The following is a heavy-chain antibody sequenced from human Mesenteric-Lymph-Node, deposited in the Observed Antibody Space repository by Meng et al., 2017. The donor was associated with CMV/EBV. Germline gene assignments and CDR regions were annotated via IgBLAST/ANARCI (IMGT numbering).Heavy chain of an antibody. Sequence: EVQLLESGGGLIQPGGSLRLSCAGSGFTFSSYAMHWVRQAPGKGLEWVSTISGSGDTTYYPDSVKGRFSISRDNSRNTLFLQVNSLRGEDTAVYFCARGAGSTNFDYWGQGTLVTVSS. CDR3: ARGAGSTNFDY. CDR1: GFTFSSYA. D-gene: IGHD3-10*01. V-gene: IGHV3-23*01. J-gene: IGHJ4*02. CDR2: ISGSGDTT.